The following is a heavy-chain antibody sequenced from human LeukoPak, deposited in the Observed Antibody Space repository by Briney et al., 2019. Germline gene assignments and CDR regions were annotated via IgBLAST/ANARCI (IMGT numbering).Heavy chain of an antibody. CDR2: LSYDGSNE. D-gene: IGHD3-16*01. CDR1: GFPLRSYA. Sequence: GGSLRLSCVASGFPLRSYAIHWIRQAPGKGLEWVAFLSYDGSNEYYSESVKGRFTVSRDNSRNTQYLQMDSLRPEDTAVYYCARHYADDVDFWGQGTRVTVSS. CDR3: ARHYADDVDF. V-gene: IGHV3-30*04. J-gene: IGHJ4*02.